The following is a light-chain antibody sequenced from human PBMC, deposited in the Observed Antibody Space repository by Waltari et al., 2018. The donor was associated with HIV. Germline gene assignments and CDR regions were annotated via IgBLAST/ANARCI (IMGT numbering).Light chain of an antibody. CDR2: EVN. CDR3: CSYAGSSTHV. V-gene: IGLV2-23*02. CDR1: SSDVGSYNV. Sequence: QSALTQPASVSGSPGQSITISCTGTSSDVGSYNVVSWYQQHPGKAPKLMIYEVNKRPEGVSNRFSGSKSGNTASLTISGLQAEDEADYHCCSYAGSSTHVFGTGTKVTVL. J-gene: IGLJ1*01.